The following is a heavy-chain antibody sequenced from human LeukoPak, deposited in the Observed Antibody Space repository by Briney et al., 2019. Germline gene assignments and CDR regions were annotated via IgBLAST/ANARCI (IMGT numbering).Heavy chain of an antibody. CDR1: GFTFSSYG. J-gene: IGHJ4*02. CDR2: IWYDGSNK. D-gene: IGHD4-23*01. Sequence: GRSLRLSCAASGFTFSSYGMHWVRQAPGKGLEWVAVIWYDGSNKYYADSVKGRFTISRDNSKNTLYLQMNSLRAEDTAVYYCARNMEYGGNSLGYWGQGTLVTVSS. CDR3: ARNMEYGGNSLGY. V-gene: IGHV3-33*01.